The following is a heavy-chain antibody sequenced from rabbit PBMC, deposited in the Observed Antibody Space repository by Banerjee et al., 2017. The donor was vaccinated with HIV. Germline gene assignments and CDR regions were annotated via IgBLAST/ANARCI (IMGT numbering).Heavy chain of an antibody. CDR2: IYAGSSGIT. V-gene: IGHV1S45*01. D-gene: IGHD4-1*01. J-gene: IGHJ4*01. Sequence: QEQLVESGGGLVQPEGSLTLTCTASGFSFSNSYWACWVRQAPGKGLEWIACIYAGSSGITYYASWAKGRFTISKASWTTVTLQMTSLTAADTASYFCARDLAGVIGWNFNLWGQGTLVTVS. CDR1: GFSFSNSYW. CDR3: ARDLAGVIGWNFNL.